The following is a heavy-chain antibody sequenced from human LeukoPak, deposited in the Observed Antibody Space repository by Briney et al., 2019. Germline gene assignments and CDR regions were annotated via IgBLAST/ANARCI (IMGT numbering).Heavy chain of an antibody. V-gene: IGHV1-24*01. CDR2: FDPEDGET. CDR3: ATYCSSTSCGLVFDY. CDR1: GYTLTELS. J-gene: IGHJ4*02. Sequence: ASVKVSCKVSGYTLTELSMHWVRQAPGKGLEWMGGFDPEDGETIYAQKFQGRVTTTEDTSTDTAYMELSSLRSEDTAVYYCATYCSSTSCGLVFDYWGQGTLVTVSS. D-gene: IGHD2-2*01.